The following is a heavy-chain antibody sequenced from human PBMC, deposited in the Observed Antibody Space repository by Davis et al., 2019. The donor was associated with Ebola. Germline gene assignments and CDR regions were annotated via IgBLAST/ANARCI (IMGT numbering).Heavy chain of an antibody. CDR1: GFTFSHYG. Sequence: GESLKISCAASGFTFSHYGIHWVRQAPGKGLEWVAVIWYDASNEYYADSVKGRFTISRDNSRNTLYLLMNTLRAEDTAVYYCAKPQPEPYDAFDVWGQGTMVIVSS. CDR3: AKPQPEPYDAFDV. J-gene: IGHJ3*01. D-gene: IGHD1-14*01. CDR2: IWYDASNE. V-gene: IGHV3-33*06.